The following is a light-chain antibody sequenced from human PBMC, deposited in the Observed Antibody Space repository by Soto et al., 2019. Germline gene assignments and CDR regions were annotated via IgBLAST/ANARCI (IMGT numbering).Light chain of an antibody. CDR3: QQYNNYPWT. J-gene: IGKJ1*01. V-gene: IGKV1-5*03. CDR2: KAS. Sequence: DIQMTQSPSTLSASVGDRVTITCRASQSISSWLAWYQQKPGKAPKLLIYKASSLESGVPSRFSGSGSGTAFTLTSSSLQPDDFATYYCQQYNNYPWTFCQGTKVEIK. CDR1: QSISSW.